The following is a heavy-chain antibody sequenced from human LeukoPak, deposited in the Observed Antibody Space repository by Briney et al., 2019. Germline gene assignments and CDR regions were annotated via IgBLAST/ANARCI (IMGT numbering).Heavy chain of an antibody. CDR1: GFTFSSYS. V-gene: IGHV3-21*01. Sequence: GGSLRLSCAASGFTFSSYSMNWVRPAPGKGLEWVSSISSSSSYIYYADSVKGRFTISRDNAKNSLYLQMNSLRAEDTAVYYCASPKLGYSYGFFDYWGQGTLVTVSS. J-gene: IGHJ4*02. D-gene: IGHD5-18*01. CDR3: ASPKLGYSYGFFDY. CDR2: ISSSSSYI.